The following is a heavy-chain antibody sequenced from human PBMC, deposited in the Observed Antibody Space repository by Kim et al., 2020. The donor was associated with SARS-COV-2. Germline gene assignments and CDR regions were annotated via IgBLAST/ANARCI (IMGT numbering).Heavy chain of an antibody. V-gene: IGHV3-23*01. Sequence: GGSLRLSCAASGFTFSSYAMSWVRQAPGKGLEWVSAISGSGGSTYYTDSVKGRFTISRDNSKNTLYLQMNSLRAEDTAVYYCAKGRETYSSSYNDYWGQGTLVTVSS. CDR1: GFTFSSYA. J-gene: IGHJ4*02. D-gene: IGHD6-13*01. CDR2: ISGSGGST. CDR3: AKGRETYSSSYNDY.